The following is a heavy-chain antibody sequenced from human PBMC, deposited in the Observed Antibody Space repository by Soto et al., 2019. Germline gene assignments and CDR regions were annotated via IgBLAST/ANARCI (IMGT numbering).Heavy chain of an antibody. V-gene: IGHV1-18*04. CDR1: GYTFTSYG. CDR2: ISAYNGNT. CDR3: ARKRGYSGYDPDFDY. Sequence: ASVKVSCKASGYTFTSYGISWVRQAPGQGLEWMGWISAYNGNTNYAQKLQGRVTMTTDTSTSTAYMELRSLGSDDTAVYYCARKRGYSGYDPDFDYWGQGTLVTVSS. J-gene: IGHJ4*02. D-gene: IGHD5-12*01.